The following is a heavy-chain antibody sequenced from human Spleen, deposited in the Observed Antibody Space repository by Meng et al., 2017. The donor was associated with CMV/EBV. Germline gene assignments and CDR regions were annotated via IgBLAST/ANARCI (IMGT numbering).Heavy chain of an antibody. D-gene: IGHD2-2*01. V-gene: IGHV3-7*01. CDR3: ARAGGDYCSSTSCYPPYYFDY. Sequence: GESLKISCAASGFTFSGYWMSWVRQAPGQGLEWVANIRHDGGEKYYVDAVKGRFTISRDNAKNSMDLQMNSLRAEDTAVYYCARAGGDYCSSTSCYPPYYFDYWGQGTLVTVSS. CDR1: GFTFSGYW. J-gene: IGHJ4*02. CDR2: IRHDGGEK.